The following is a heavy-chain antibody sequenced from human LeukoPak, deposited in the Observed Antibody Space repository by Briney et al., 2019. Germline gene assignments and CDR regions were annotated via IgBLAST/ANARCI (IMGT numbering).Heavy chain of an antibody. D-gene: IGHD1-26*01. CDR3: AKSSWGWVGASYYFDY. J-gene: IGHJ4*02. V-gene: IGHV3-23*01. Sequence: GGSLRLSCAASGFTFSSYAMSWVRQAPGKGLEWVSAISGSGGSTYYADSVKGRFTISRDNSKNTLYLQMNSLRAEDTAVYYCAKSSWGWVGASYYFDYWGQGTLVTVSS. CDR2: ISGSGGST. CDR1: GFTFSSYA.